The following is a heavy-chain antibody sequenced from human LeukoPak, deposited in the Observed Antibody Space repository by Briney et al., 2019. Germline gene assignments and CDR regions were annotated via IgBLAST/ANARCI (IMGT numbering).Heavy chain of an antibody. Sequence: GGSLRLSCAASGFTFSSYGMHWVRQAPGKGLEWVAVISYDGNNKYYADSVKGRFTISRDNSKNTLYLEMNSLRAEDTAVYYCARALTPMAAAPPDYWGQGTLVTVSS. CDR2: ISYDGNNK. V-gene: IGHV3-30*03. CDR1: GFTFSSYG. J-gene: IGHJ4*02. D-gene: IGHD6-13*01. CDR3: ARALTPMAAAPPDY.